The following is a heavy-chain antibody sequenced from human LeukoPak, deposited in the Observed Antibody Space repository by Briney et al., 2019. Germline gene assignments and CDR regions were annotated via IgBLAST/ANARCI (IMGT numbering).Heavy chain of an antibody. Sequence: GGSLRLSCAASGFTFSTYWMNWVRQAPGKGLEWVAHIKEDGSEKFYVDSVRGRFTISRDNAKNSLFLQMNSLRAEDTAVYYRARVLGYFDLWGRGTLVTVSS. V-gene: IGHV3-7*04. CDR3: ARVLGYFDL. D-gene: IGHD6-6*01. CDR1: GFTFSTYW. J-gene: IGHJ2*01. CDR2: IKEDGSEK.